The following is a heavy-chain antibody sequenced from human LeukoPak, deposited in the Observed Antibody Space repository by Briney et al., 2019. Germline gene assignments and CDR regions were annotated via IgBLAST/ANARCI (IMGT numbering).Heavy chain of an antibody. J-gene: IGHJ6*03. CDR1: GYTFTSYY. CDR2: IYPSGGST. V-gene: IGHV1-46*01. Sequence: ASVKVSCKASGYTFTSYYMHWVRQAPGQGLEWMGIIYPSGGSTSYAQKFQGRVTMTRDTSTSTVYMELSSLRSEDTAVYYCARDGVSRYCSGGSCYYYYYMDVWGKGTTVTVSS. CDR3: ARDGVSRYCSGGSCYYYYYMDV. D-gene: IGHD2-15*01.